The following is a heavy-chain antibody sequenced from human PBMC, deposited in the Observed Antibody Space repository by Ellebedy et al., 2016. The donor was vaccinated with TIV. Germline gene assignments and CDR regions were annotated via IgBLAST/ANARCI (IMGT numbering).Heavy chain of an antibody. J-gene: IGHJ3*02. CDR2: IVASGAT. CDR3: ARQGSKDALDI. CDR1: GGSLGGYY. Sequence: MPSETLSLTCAVSGGSLGGYYWSWIRQSPGKRLEWTGHIVASGATDYNPSLKTRVTMSVETSKNHLSLDLSSVTAADSAVYFCARQGSKDALDIWGQGTLVTVSS. V-gene: IGHV4-34*12.